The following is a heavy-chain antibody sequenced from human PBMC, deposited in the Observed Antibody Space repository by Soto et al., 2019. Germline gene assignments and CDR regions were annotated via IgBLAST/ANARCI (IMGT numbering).Heavy chain of an antibody. V-gene: IGHV1-69*04. CDR2: IIPILGIA. CDR1: GGTFSSYT. Sequence: GASVKVSCKASGGTFSSYTISWVRQAPGQGLEWMGRIIPILGIANYAQKFQGRVTITADKSTSTAYMELSSLRSEDTAVYYCARDWKFRRVVVAATQNDAFDIWGQGTMVTVSS. CDR3: ARDWKFRRVVVAATQNDAFDI. J-gene: IGHJ3*02. D-gene: IGHD2-15*01.